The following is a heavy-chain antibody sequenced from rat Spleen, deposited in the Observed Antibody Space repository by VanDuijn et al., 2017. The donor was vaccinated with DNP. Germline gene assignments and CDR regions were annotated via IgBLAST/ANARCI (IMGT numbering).Heavy chain of an antibody. V-gene: IGHV5S10*01. Sequence: EVQLVESGGGLVQPGNSLKLSCAASGFTFSDYYMAWVRQAPKKGLEWVASISYEGSSTYYGDSVKGRFTISRDNAKSTLYLQMDSLRSEDTATYYCATDGLQFNYGGYDYWGQGVMVTVSS. CDR3: ATDGLQFNYGGYDY. CDR2: ISYEGSST. D-gene: IGHD1-11*01. J-gene: IGHJ2*01. CDR1: GFTFSDYY.